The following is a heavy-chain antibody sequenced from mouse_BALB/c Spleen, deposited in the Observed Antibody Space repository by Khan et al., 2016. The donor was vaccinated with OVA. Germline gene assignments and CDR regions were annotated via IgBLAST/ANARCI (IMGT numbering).Heavy chain of an antibody. CDR3: ARSGGNFHWYFDV. CDR2: MSSGSSTI. D-gene: IGHD3-1*01. Sequence: EVELVESGGGLVQPGGSRKLSCAASGFTFSNFGMHWVRQAPKKGLEWVAYMSSGSSTIYYVDTVKGRFTIYRDNLKNILFLQLTSLRSEDTAMYYCARSGGNFHWYFDVWGAGTSVTVSS. V-gene: IGHV5-17*02. CDR1: GFTFSNFG. J-gene: IGHJ1*01.